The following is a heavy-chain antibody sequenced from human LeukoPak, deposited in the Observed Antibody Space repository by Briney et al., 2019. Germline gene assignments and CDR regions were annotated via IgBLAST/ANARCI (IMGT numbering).Heavy chain of an antibody. CDR2: ISYDGSNK. CDR1: GFTFSSYG. V-gene: IGHV3-30*18. CDR3: AKDSGIEVAGMFDY. J-gene: IGHJ4*02. Sequence: PGGSLRLSCAASGFTFSSYGMHWVRQAPGKGLEWVAVISYDGSNKYYADSVKGRFTISRDNSKNTLYLQMNSLRAEDTAVYYCAKDSGIEVAGMFDYWGQGTLVTVSS. D-gene: IGHD6-19*01.